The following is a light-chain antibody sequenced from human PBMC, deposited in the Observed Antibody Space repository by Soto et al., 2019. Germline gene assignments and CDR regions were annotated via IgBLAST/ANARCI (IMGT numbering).Light chain of an antibody. CDR2: DAS. Sequence: EIVLTHSPGTLSLSPWERATLSCRASQSVSSNYLAWYQLKPGQAPRLLIYDASTRATGIPDRVSGSGSGTEFTLTISSLESEDSAVYYCQQYSSSPEFGQGTRLEIK. CDR1: QSVSSNY. V-gene: IGKV3-20*01. CDR3: QQYSSSPE. J-gene: IGKJ5*01.